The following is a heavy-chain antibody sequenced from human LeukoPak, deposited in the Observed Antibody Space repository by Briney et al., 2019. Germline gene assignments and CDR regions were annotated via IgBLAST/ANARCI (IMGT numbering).Heavy chain of an antibody. CDR3: AKDYLPVGTPGNYFDY. CDR2: ISGDST. J-gene: IGHJ4*02. V-gene: IGHV3-23*01. Sequence: PGGSLRLSCAASGFTFSSYAMSWVRQAPGKGLEWVSTISGDSTYYADSVRGRFTISRDNSKKTLYLQMNSLRAADTAVYYCAKDYLPVGTPGNYFDYWGQGTLVTVSS. D-gene: IGHD4-23*01. CDR1: GFTFSSYA.